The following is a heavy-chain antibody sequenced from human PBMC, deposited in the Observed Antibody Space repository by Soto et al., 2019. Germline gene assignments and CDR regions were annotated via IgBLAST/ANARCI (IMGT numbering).Heavy chain of an antibody. J-gene: IGHJ6*02. CDR1: GYSFTSYW. Sequence: PGESLKISCKGCGYSFTSYWIGWVRQMPGKGLEWMGIIYPGDSDTRYSPSFQGQVTISADKSISTAYLQWSSLKASDTAMYYCARRSSIAVAGVYYYYYGMDVWGQGTTVTVSS. CDR3: ARRSSIAVAGVYYYYYGMDV. D-gene: IGHD6-19*01. CDR2: IYPGDSDT. V-gene: IGHV5-51*01.